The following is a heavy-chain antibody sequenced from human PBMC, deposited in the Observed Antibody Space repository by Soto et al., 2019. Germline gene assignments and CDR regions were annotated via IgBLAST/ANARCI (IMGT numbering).Heavy chain of an antibody. CDR1: GYNFNTFD. J-gene: IGHJ4*02. Sequence: ASVKVSCKASGYNFNTFDIYWVRQATGHGLEWMGWMNPNSGNTGYAQELRGRVTMTRNTSNTTAYMELTSRTSDGTGVYYCAGGNFRYWGQGTLVTVSS. V-gene: IGHV1-8*02. CDR2: MNPNSGNT. CDR3: AGGNFRY.